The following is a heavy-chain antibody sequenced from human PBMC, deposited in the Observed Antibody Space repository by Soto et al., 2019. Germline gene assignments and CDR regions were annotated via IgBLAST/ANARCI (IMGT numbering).Heavy chain of an antibody. D-gene: IGHD4-17*01. V-gene: IGHV3-73*01. CDR1: GFTFSDSA. CDR2: VRTKVNNYAT. CDR3: TRPNGSGDYDWFSDL. Sequence: GGFLRLSCAASGFTFSDSALHWVRQAPGKGLEWVGRVRTKVNNYATLYSASVRGRFTISRDDSRNTAYLQMDSLKTEDTAIYYCTRPNGSGDYDWFSDLWGRGTLVTVSS. J-gene: IGHJ2*01.